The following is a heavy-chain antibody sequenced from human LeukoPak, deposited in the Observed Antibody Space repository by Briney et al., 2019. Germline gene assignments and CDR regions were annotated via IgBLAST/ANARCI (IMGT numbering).Heavy chain of an antibody. CDR3: ARHAGAISYGMDV. J-gene: IGHJ6*02. V-gene: IGHV5-10-1*01. CDR2: IDPSDSYT. D-gene: IGHD7-27*01. CDR1: GYSFTSYW. Sequence: GESLKISCKGSGYSFTSYWISWVRQLPGKGLEWLGRIDPSDSYTNYSPSFQGHVTISADKSISTAYLQWSSLKASDTAMYYCARHAGAISYGMDVWGQGTTVTVSS.